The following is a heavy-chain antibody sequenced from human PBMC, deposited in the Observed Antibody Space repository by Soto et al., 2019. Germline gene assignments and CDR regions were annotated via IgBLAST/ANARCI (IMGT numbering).Heavy chain of an antibody. V-gene: IGHV4-31*03. CDR3: ARATGTLRSRDCDY. J-gene: IGHJ4*02. D-gene: IGHD1-1*01. CDR1: GGPISTVGHY. Sequence: SETLSLTCSVSGGPISTVGHYWTWIRQPPGKGLEWIGSIYHTGSTYYSKSLRSRLTMSVDTSKSQFSLRLSSVTAADTAVYYCARATGTLRSRDCDYWGQGSLVTVSS. CDR2: IYHTGST.